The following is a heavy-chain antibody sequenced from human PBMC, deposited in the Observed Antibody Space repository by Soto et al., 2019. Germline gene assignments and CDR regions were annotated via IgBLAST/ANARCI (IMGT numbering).Heavy chain of an antibody. CDR2: IWYDGSNK. J-gene: IGHJ4*02. CDR1: GFTFSSYG. CDR3: ARDRHPYYYGSGSYDY. V-gene: IGHV3-33*01. D-gene: IGHD3-10*01. Sequence: GGSLRLSCAASGFTFSSYGMHWVRQAPGKGLEWVAVIWYDGSNKYYADSVKGRFTISRDNSKNTLYLQMNSLRAEDTAVYYCARDRHPYYYGSGSYDYWGQGTLVTVS.